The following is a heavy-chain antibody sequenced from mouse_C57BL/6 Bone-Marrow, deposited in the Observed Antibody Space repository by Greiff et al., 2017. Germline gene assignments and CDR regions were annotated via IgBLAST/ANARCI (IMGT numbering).Heavy chain of an antibody. CDR1: GYTFTSYW. V-gene: IGHV1-69*01. CDR3: AREDGYYAMDD. D-gene: IGHD2-3*01. Sequence: QVQLQQPGAELVMPGASVKLSCKASGYTFTSYWMHWVKQRPGQGLEWIGEIDPSDSYTNYNQQFKGKSTLTVDKSSSTPYMQLSSLTSEDSAVYYCAREDGYYAMDDWGQGTSVTVSS. CDR2: IDPSDSYT. J-gene: IGHJ4*01.